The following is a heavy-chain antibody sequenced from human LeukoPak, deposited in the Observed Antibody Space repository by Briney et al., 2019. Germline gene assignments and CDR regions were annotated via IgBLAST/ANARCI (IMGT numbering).Heavy chain of an antibody. Sequence: GGSLRLSCAASGFTFSNAWMSWVRQAPGKGLEWVGRIKSKTDGGTTDYAAPVKGRFTMSRDDSKNTLYLQMNSLKTEDTAVYYCTTGGESSSWYYYYYGMDVWGQGTTVTVSS. V-gene: IGHV3-15*01. CDR3: TTGGESSSWYYYYYGMDV. D-gene: IGHD6-13*01. J-gene: IGHJ6*02. CDR2: IKSKTDGGTT. CDR1: GFTFSNAW.